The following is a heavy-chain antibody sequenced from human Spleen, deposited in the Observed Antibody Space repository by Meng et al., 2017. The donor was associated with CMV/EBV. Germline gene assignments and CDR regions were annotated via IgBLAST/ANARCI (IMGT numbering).Heavy chain of an antibody. V-gene: IGHV6-1*01. CDR3: AREDSSGWCDY. D-gene: IGHD6-19*01. CDR1: GDSVSSNSAA. J-gene: IGHJ4*02. Sequence: SGDSVSSNSAAWSWIRQSPSRGLEWLGRTYYRSKWYNDYVVSVKSRITINPDTSKNQFSLHLNSVTPEDTAVYYCAREDSSGWCDYWGQGTLVTVSS. CDR2: TYYRSKWYN.